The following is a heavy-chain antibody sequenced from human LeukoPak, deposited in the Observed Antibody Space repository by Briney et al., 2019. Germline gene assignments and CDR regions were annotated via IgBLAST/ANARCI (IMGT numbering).Heavy chain of an antibody. CDR3: ARDDGYSGYDSLDY. V-gene: IGHV3-48*04. CDR2: ISSSSGSTI. Sequence: PGGSLRLSCAASGFTFSSYSMNWARQAPGKGLEWVSYISSSSGSTIYYADSVKGRFTISRDNAKNSLYLQMNSLRAEDTAVYYCARDDGYSGYDSLDYWGQGTLVTVSS. CDR1: GFTFSSYS. D-gene: IGHD5-12*01. J-gene: IGHJ4*02.